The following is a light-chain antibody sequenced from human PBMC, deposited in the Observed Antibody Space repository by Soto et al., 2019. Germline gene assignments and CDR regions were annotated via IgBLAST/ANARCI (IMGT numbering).Light chain of an antibody. Sequence: EIVLTQSPGTLSLSPGGRAALSCRASQSISADYLVWYQQKPGQAPRRLIYGGSSRATGIPDRFSGSGSGTVFTLTITSLAPEDVAVYYCQHYGSSVFTFGRGTKVDIK. CDR1: QSISADY. J-gene: IGKJ3*01. V-gene: IGKV3-20*01. CDR3: QHYGSSVFT. CDR2: GGS.